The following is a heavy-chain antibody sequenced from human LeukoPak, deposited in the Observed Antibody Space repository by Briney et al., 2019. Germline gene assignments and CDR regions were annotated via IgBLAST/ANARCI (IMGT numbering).Heavy chain of an antibody. CDR3: AIHCTGGSCSRSYYFDY. CDR2: INAGNGDT. J-gene: IGHJ4*02. D-gene: IGHD2-15*01. V-gene: IGHV1-3*01. CDR1: GYTFSSYA. Sequence: ASVKVSCKASGYTFSSYAMQWVRQAPGQRLEWMGWINAGNGDTKYAQKFQGRVTITRDTSASTAYTDLSSLRSEDTAVYYCAIHCTGGSCSRSYYFDYWGQGTLVTVSS.